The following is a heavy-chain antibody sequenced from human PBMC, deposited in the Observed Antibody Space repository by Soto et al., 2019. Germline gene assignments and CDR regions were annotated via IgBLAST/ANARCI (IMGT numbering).Heavy chain of an antibody. CDR1: GYTFTSYG. CDR2: ISAYNGNT. CDR3: ARGIYGGNNYYYYMDV. V-gene: IGHV1-18*01. D-gene: IGHD2-15*01. J-gene: IGHJ6*03. Sequence: ASVKVSCKASGYTFTSYGISWVRQAPGQGLEWMGWISAYNGNTNYAQKLQGRVTMTTDTSTSTAYMELRSLRSDDTAVYYCARGIYGGNNYYYYMDVWGKGTTVTVSS.